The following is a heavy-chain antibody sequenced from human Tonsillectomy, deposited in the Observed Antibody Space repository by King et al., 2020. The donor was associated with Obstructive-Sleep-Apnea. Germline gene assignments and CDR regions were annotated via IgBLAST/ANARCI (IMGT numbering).Heavy chain of an antibody. D-gene: IGHD5-12*01. CDR3: ARLMSGSWGDAFDV. CDR1: GYIFPSNW. Sequence: QLVQSGPELKKPGESLTISCQGSGYIFPSNWIGWVRQMPGKGLEWMGIISPDDSETRYSPSFQGQVTMSVDKSITTAYLRWSSLKASVTAVYYCARLMSGSWGDAFDVWGQGTMVTVSS. CDR2: ISPDDSET. J-gene: IGHJ3*01. V-gene: IGHV5-51*01.